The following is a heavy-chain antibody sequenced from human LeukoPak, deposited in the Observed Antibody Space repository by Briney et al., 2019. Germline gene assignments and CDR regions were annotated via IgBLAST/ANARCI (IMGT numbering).Heavy chain of an antibody. CDR1: GFTFSSYE. D-gene: IGHD4-17*01. Sequence: GGSLRLSCAASGFTFSSYEMNWVRQAPGKGLEWVSYISSSSSIVYQADSVKGRFTISRDNAKNSLYLQMNSLRTEDTAVYYCALNYGLYWYFDLWGRGTLVTVSS. CDR3: ALNYGLYWYFDL. V-gene: IGHV3-48*01. J-gene: IGHJ2*01. CDR2: ISSSSSIV.